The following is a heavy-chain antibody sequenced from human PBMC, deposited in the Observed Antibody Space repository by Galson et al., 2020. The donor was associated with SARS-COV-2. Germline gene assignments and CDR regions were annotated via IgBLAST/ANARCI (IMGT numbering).Heavy chain of an antibody. D-gene: IGHD2-21*02. Sequence: SGPTLVKPTQTLTLTCTFSGFSFNNNRVAVARIRQSPGKALEWLALIYWDADKAYSPSLKSRLTITKDTSKHQVVLTMTNMDPSDTATYYCAHTSPALCGRDCYPGPADYWGPGTLVTVSS. J-gene: IGHJ4*02. CDR2: IYWDADK. V-gene: IGHV2-5*02. CDR1: GFSFNNNRVA. CDR3: AHTSPALCGRDCYPGPADY.